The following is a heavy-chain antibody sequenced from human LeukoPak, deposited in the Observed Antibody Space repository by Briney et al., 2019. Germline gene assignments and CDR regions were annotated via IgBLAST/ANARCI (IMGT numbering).Heavy chain of an antibody. D-gene: IGHD5-12*01. CDR3: AKDPYSGYDLGGYFDY. CDR2: ISGSGGST. Sequence: GGSLRLSCAASGFTFSSYAMSWVRQAPGKGLEWVSAISGSGGSTYYADSVKGRFTISRDNSKNTLYLQMNSLRAEDTAVYYCAKDPYSGYDLGGYFDYWGQGTLVTVSS. J-gene: IGHJ4*02. V-gene: IGHV3-23*01. CDR1: GFTFSSYA.